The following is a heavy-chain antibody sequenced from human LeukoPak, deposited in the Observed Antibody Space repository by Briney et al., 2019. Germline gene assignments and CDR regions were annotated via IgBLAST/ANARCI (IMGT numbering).Heavy chain of an antibody. V-gene: IGHV3-7*01. CDR3: ARPLYILTGYNPPYELGY. J-gene: IGHJ4*02. D-gene: IGHD3-9*01. CDR2: IKQDGSEK. CDR1: AFTFRTYS. Sequence: PGGSLRLSCAASAFTFRTYSVNWVRQAPGKGLEWVANIKQDGSEKYYVDSVKGRFTISRDNAKNSLYLQMNSLRAEDTAVYYCARPLYILTGYNPPYELGYWGQGTLVTVSS.